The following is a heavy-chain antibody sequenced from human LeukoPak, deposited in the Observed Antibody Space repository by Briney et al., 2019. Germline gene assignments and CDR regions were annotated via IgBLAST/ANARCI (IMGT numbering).Heavy chain of an antibody. D-gene: IGHD2-8*01. V-gene: IGHV5-51*01. CDR2: IYPGDSDT. CDR1: GYSFTSYW. Sequence: GESLKISCKGSGYSFTSYWIGWVRQMPGKGLGWMGIIYPGDSDTRYSPSFQGQVTISADKSISTAYLQWSSLKASDTAMYYCARRQASCSNGVCYTLYDMDVWGQGTTVTVSS. CDR3: ARRQASCSNGVCYTLYDMDV. J-gene: IGHJ6*02.